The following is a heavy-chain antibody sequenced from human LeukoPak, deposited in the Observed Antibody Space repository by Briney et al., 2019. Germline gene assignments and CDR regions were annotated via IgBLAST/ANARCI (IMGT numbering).Heavy chain of an antibody. CDR1: GSSFTDYY. CDR3: ARALGSPNWFDP. V-gene: IGHV1-2*02. J-gene: IGHJ5*02. CDR2: INPNNGGT. D-gene: IGHD2-15*01. Sequence: GASVKVSCKASGSSFTDYYIHWVRQAPGQGLEWMGWINPNNGGTNYAQKFQGRVTMTRDTSISTAYMELSSLRSDDTAMYYCARALGSPNWFDPWGQGTLVTVSS.